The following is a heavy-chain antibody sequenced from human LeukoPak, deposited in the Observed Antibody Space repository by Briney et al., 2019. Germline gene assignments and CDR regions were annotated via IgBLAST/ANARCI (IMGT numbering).Heavy chain of an antibody. D-gene: IGHD2-15*01. Sequence: ASVKVSCKASGGTFSSYAISWVRHAPGQGLEWMGRIIPIFGTANYSHKFPGRVTITTDESTSTASTELSSLRSEDTAVYYCAALGYCSGGSCYYIDYWGQGTLVTVSS. CDR3: AALGYCSGGSCYYIDY. CDR1: GGTFSSYA. V-gene: IGHV1-69*05. CDR2: IIPIFGTA. J-gene: IGHJ4*02.